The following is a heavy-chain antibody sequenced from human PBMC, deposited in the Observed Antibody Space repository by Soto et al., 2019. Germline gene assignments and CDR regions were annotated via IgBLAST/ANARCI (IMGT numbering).Heavy chain of an antibody. CDR2: IYSGGST. D-gene: IGHD3-3*01. CDR3: ARQRSGPLGWFDP. CDR1: GFTFGDYV. Sequence: PGGSLRLSCTASGFTFGDYVMSWVRQAPGKGLEWVSVIYSGGSTYYADSVKGRFTISRDNSKNTLYLQMNSLRAEDTAVYYCARQRSGPLGWFDPWGKGT. J-gene: IGHJ5*02. V-gene: IGHV3-66*04.